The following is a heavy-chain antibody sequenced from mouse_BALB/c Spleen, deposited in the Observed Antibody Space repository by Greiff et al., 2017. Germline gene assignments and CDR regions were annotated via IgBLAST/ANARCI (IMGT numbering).Heavy chain of an antibody. Sequence: VQLQQSGAELMKPGASVKISCKATGYTFSSYWIEWVKQRPGQGLEWIGYINPSTGYTEYNQKFKDKATLTADKSSSTAYMQLSSLTSEDSAVYYCARGLLSGYFDYWGQGTTLTVSS. D-gene: IGHD2-3*01. V-gene: IGHV1S26*01. CDR1: GYTFSSYW. CDR2: INPSTGYT. J-gene: IGHJ2*01. CDR3: ARGLLSGYFDY.